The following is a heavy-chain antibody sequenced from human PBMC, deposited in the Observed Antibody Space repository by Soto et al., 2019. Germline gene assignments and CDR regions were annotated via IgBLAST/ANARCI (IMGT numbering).Heavy chain of an antibody. J-gene: IGHJ4*02. D-gene: IGHD6-6*01. CDR1: GGSICSYY. Sequence: SETLSLTCNVCGGSICSYYWSWIRQPPGKGLEWIGYIYDSGSTNYNPSLKSRDNISVDTSKNQFSLKLTSVTAADTAVYYCAAPPRYWGQGTLVTVSS. CDR3: AAPPRY. CDR2: IYDSGST. V-gene: IGHV4-59*01.